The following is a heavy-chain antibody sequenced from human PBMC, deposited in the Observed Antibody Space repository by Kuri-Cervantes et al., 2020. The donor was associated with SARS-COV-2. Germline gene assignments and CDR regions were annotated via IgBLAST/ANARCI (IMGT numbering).Heavy chain of an antibody. CDR3: ARDAHLEL. J-gene: IGHJ4*02. D-gene: IGHD1-26*01. CDR1: GFTFSSYS. CDR2: ISSSSSYI. V-gene: IGHV3-21*01. Sequence: GESLKISCAASGFTFSSYSMNWVRQAPGKGLEWVSSISSSSSYIYYADSVKGRFTISRDNAKNTLYLQMNSLRAEDTAVYYCARDAHLELWGQGTLVNVSS.